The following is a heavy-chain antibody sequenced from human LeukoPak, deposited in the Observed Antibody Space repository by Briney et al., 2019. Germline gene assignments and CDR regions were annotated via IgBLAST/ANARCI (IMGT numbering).Heavy chain of an antibody. Sequence: GGSLRLSCAASGFTFSSYWMHWVRHAPGKGLVWVSRINSDGSSTSYADSVKGRFTISRDNAKNTLYLQMNSLRAEDTAVYYCARGQLYSSGWYRWGIYYYYMDVWGKGTTVTVSS. CDR1: GFTFSSYW. CDR3: ARGQLYSSGWYRWGIYYYYMDV. D-gene: IGHD6-19*01. J-gene: IGHJ6*03. V-gene: IGHV3-74*01. CDR2: INSDGSST.